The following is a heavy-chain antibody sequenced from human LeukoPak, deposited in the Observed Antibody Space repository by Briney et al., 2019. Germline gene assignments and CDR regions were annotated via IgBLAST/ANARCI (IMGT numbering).Heavy chain of an antibody. Sequence: ASVTVSCKASGYTFTSYGISWVRQAPGQGLEGMGWISAYNGNTNYAQKLQGRVTMTTDTSTSTAYMELRSLRSDDTAVYYCARADVDTAMVTGDYWGQGTLVTVSS. J-gene: IGHJ4*02. CDR3: ARADVDTAMVTGDY. V-gene: IGHV1-18*01. D-gene: IGHD5-18*01. CDR2: ISAYNGNT. CDR1: GYTFTSYG.